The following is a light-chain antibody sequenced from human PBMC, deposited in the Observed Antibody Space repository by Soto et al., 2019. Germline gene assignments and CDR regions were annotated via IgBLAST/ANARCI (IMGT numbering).Light chain of an antibody. CDR3: GSFTTSRIWV. CDR1: SSDIGGHDY. CDR2: EVT. J-gene: IGLJ3*02. V-gene: IGLV2-14*01. Sequence: QSALTQPASVSGSPGQSITISCTGTSSDIGGHDYVFWYQQYPGKAPKLLISEVTNRPSGVSRRFSGSKSGATASLTITGLQVEDEAEYFCGSFTTSRIWVFGGGTKVTVL.